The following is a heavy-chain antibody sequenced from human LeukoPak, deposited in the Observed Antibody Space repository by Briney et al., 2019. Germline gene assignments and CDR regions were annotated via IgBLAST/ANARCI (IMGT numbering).Heavy chain of an antibody. CDR1: GYTFTSYY. CDR2: INPSGGST. V-gene: IGHV1-46*01. CDR3: ARDGSYHNYYDSSGYPESDY. J-gene: IGHJ4*02. D-gene: IGHD3-22*01. Sequence: GASVKVSCKASGYTFTSYYMHWVRQAPGQGLEWMGIINPSGGSTSYAQKFQGRVTMTRDMSTSTVYMELSSLRSEDTAVYYCARDGSYHNYYDSSGYPESDYWGQGTLVTVSS.